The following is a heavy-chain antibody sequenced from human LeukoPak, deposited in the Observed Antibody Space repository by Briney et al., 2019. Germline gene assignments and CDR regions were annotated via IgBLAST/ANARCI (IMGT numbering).Heavy chain of an antibody. V-gene: IGHV4-34*01. CDR2: INHSGST. J-gene: IGHJ4*02. Sequence: PSETLSLTCTVSGGSISSYYWSWIRQPPGKGLEWIGEINHSGSTNYNPSLKSRVTISVDTSKNQFSLKLSSVTAADTAVYYCARGSKKTPYYYDSSGYTDYWGQGTLVTVSS. D-gene: IGHD3-22*01. CDR1: GGSISSYY. CDR3: ARGSKKTPYYYDSSGYTDY.